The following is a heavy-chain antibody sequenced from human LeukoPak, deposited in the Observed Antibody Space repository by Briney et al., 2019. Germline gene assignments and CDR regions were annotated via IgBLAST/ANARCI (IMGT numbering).Heavy chain of an antibody. CDR2: IWYDGSNK. V-gene: IGHV3-33*01. CDR1: GFTFSSYG. J-gene: IGHJ3*02. D-gene: IGHD1-1*01. Sequence: GGSLRLSRAASGFTFSSYGMHWVRQAPGKGLEWVAVIWYDGSNKYYADSVKGRFTISRDNSKNTLYLQMNSLRAEDTAVYYCARGTTGTTFDAFDIWGQGTMVTVSS. CDR3: ARGTTGTTFDAFDI.